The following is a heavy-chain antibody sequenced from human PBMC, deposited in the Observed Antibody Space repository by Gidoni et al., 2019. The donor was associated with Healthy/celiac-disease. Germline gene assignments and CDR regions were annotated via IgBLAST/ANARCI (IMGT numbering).Heavy chain of an antibody. J-gene: IGHJ5*02. V-gene: IGHV3-13*01. CDR1: GFTFSSYD. D-gene: IGHD4-17*01. Sequence: EVQLVESGGGLVQPGGSLRLSCAASGFTFSSYDMHWVRQATEKGLEWVSAIGTAGDTYYPGSVKGRFTISRENAKNSLYLQMNSLRAGDTAVYYCARGRADYGDSIDPWGQGTLVTVSS. CDR2: IGTAGDT. CDR3: ARGRADYGDSIDP.